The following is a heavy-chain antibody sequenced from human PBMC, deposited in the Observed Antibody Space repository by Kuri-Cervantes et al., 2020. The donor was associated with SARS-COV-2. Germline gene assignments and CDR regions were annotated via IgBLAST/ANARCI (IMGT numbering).Heavy chain of an antibody. CDR1: GGTFSSYA. CDR2: IIPVFGIA. Sequence: SVKVSCKASGGTFSSYAISWVRQAPGQGLEWMGGIIPVFGIANYSQKFQGRVTITADESTSRAYMELSSLRSEDTAVFYCARESLGSGTLSGFYYMDVWGKGTTVTVSS. CDR3: ARESLGSGTLSGFYYMDV. D-gene: IGHD3-10*01. J-gene: IGHJ6*03. V-gene: IGHV1-69*13.